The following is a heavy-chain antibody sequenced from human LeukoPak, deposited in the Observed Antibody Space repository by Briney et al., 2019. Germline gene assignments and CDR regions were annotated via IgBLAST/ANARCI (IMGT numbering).Heavy chain of an antibody. CDR2: FSGSGGTT. D-gene: IGHD2-15*01. V-gene: IGHV3-23*01. CDR1: GFTFSTYA. CDR3: AKSIGGVVVVAADY. J-gene: IGHJ4*02. Sequence: TGGSLRLSCAASGFTFSTYAMTWVRQAPGEGVVWVSVFSGSGGTTYYADAVKGRFTLSSDNSKNTVFLQMNSLRAEDTAVYYCAKSIGGVVVVAADYWGQGTLVTVSS.